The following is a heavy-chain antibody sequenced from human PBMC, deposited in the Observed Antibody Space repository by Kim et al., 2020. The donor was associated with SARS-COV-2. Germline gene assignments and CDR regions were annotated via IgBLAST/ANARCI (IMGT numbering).Heavy chain of an antibody. CDR2: INHSGST. V-gene: IGHV4-34*01. J-gene: IGHJ4*02. CDR3: ARGLWFGELLFPFYY. Sequence: SETLSLTCAVYGGSFSGYYWSWIRQPPGKGLEWIGEINHSGSTNYNPSLKSRVTISVDTSKNQFSLKLSSVTAADTAVYYCARGLWFGELLFPFYYWGQG. CDR1: GGSFSGYY. D-gene: IGHD3-10*01.